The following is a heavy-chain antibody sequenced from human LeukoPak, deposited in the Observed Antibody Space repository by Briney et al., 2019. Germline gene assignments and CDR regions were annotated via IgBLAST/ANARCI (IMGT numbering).Heavy chain of an antibody. V-gene: IGHV3-23*01. D-gene: IGHD3-16*01. CDR1: VFTFSIYA. CDR2: ISGGGDST. J-gene: IGHJ4*02. CDR3: AKGRFNYYFDY. Sequence: GGSLRLSCAASVFTFSIYAMSWVRQAPEKGREWGSAISGGGDSTYYADSVKGRFTISRDNSKNTLYLQMNSLRAEDTAVYYCAKGRFNYYFDYWGQGTLVTVSS.